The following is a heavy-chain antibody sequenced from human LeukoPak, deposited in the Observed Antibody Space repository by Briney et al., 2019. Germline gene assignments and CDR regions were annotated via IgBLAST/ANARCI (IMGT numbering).Heavy chain of an antibody. D-gene: IGHD3-10*01. V-gene: IGHV4-61*09. Sequence: KPSQTLSLTCTVSGGSISSGSYYWSWIRQPAGKGLEWIGEINHSGSTNYNPSLKSRVTISVDTSKNQFSLKLSSVTAADTAVYYCAREPEGPLRGVTAFDIWGQGTMVTVSS. CDR3: AREPEGPLRGVTAFDI. CDR1: GGSISSGSYY. J-gene: IGHJ3*02. CDR2: INHSGST.